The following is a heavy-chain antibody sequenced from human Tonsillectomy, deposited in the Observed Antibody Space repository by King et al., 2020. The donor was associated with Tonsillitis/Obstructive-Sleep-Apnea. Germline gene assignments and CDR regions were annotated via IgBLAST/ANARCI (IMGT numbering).Heavy chain of an antibody. D-gene: IGHD1-1*01. CDR1: GFTFSSYG. Sequence: VQLVESGGGVVQPGRSLRLSCAASGFTFSSYGMHWVRQAPGKGLEWVAVILYDGRNKYSADSVKGRFTISRDNSKKPLFLQMNSLRAEDTAVYYCAKDRTGTIDYWGQGTLVTVSS. CDR3: AKDRTGTIDY. V-gene: IGHV3-30*18. J-gene: IGHJ4*02. CDR2: ILYDGRNK.